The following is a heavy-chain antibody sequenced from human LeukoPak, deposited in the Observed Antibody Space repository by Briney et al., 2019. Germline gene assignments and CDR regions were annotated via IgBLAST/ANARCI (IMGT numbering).Heavy chain of an antibody. CDR3: VKIKEDTVLTRVFDS. CDR2: IKQDESEK. J-gene: IGHJ4*02. D-gene: IGHD4-23*01. V-gene: IGHV3-7*01. Sequence: GGSLRLSCAASLFSFSNSWMSWVRQAPGKGLEWVASIKQDESEKYCLDSVKGRFTISRDNAKNSLFLQMNSLRAEDTAVYYCVKIKEDTVLTRVFDSWGQGTLVTVSS. CDR1: LFSFSNSW.